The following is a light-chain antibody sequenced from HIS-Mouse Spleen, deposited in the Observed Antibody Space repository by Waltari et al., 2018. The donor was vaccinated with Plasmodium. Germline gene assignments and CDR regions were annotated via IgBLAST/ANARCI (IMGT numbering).Light chain of an antibody. CDR1: ALPKKY. V-gene: IGLV3-10*01. Sequence: SYELTQPPSVSVSPGQTARITCSGDALPKKYAYWYQQKSGQATVLVIYEDSKGPSGFRERFSGASSGTRATLTISGAQVEDEADYYWYSTDSSGNHRVFGGGTKLTVL. J-gene: IGLJ3*02. CDR3: YSTDSSGNHRV. CDR2: EDS.